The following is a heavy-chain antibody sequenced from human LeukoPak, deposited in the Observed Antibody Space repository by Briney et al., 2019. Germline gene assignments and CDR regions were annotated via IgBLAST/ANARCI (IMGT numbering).Heavy chain of an antibody. V-gene: IGHV1-69*02. Sequence: GSSVKVSCKASGGTFSSYTISWVRQAPGQGLEWMGRIIPILGIANYAQKFQGRVTITADKSTSTAYMELSSLRSEDTAVYYCARALYYSDSSGYYFDYWGQGTLVTVSS. CDR3: ARALYYSDSSGYYFDY. J-gene: IGHJ4*02. D-gene: IGHD3-22*01. CDR1: GGTFSSYT. CDR2: IIPILGIA.